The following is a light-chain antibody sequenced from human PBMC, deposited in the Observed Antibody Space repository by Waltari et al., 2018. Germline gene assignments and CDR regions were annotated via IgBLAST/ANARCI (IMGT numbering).Light chain of an antibody. CDR2: GAS. J-gene: IGKJ1*01. CDR3: QHHFRLPAT. V-gene: IGKV3-20*01. Sequence: IMLTQSPGTLSLSPGERATLSCRASQSISRYLAWYQQKPGQAPRLLIYGASTRATGIPDMFSGSGSGTDFSLTISGLVPEDSAVYYCQHHFRLPATFGQGTKVEIK. CDR1: QSISRY.